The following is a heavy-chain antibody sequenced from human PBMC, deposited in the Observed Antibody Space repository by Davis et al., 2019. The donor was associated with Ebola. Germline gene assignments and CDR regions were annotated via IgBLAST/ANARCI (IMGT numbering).Heavy chain of an antibody. Sequence: GESLKISCAASGFTFSDYYMSWIRQAPGKGLAWVSYISSISTYTNYADSVKGRFTISRDNAKNSLYLQMNSLRAEDTAVYYCARDWADADTFIYYDYAMDVWGQGTTVTVSS. V-gene: IGHV3-11*05. CDR1: GFTFSDYY. CDR3: ARDWADADTFIYYDYAMDV. CDR2: ISSISTYT. D-gene: IGHD2-2*02. J-gene: IGHJ6*02.